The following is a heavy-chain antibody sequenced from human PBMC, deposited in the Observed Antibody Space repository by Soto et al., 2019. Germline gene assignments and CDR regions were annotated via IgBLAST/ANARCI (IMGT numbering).Heavy chain of an antibody. V-gene: IGHV4-4*07. CDR3: ARDHPRSGYDFDY. CDR2: IYSSGTT. Sequence: PSETLSLTCTVSGGAFSTYYWSWIRQPAGKGLEWIGRIYSSGTTNYNPSLKSRVTMSVDTSKNQFSLKLSSVTAADTAVYYCARDHPRSGYDFDYWGQGTLVTVSS. CDR1: GGAFSTYY. J-gene: IGHJ4*02. D-gene: IGHD5-12*01.